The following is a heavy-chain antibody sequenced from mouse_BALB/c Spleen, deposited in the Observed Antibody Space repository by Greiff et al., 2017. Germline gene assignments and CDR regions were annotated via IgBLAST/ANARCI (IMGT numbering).Heavy chain of an antibody. J-gene: IGHJ4*01. Sequence: QVQLKESGPGLVAPSQSLSITCTVSGFSLTSYGVHWVRQPPGKGLEWLGVIWAGGSTNYNSALMSRLSISKDNSKSQVFLKMNSLQTDDTAMYYCARETARATSYAMDYWGQGTSVTVSS. CDR2: IWAGGST. V-gene: IGHV2-9*02. D-gene: IGHD3-2*01. CDR3: ARETARATSYAMDY. CDR1: GFSLTSYG.